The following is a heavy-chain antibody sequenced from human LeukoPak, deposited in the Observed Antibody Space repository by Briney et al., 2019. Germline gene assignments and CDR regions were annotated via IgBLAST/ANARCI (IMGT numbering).Heavy chain of an antibody. V-gene: IGHV3-30-3*01. Sequence: GRSLRLSCAAPGFTFSSYAMHWVRQAPGKGLEWVAVISYGGSNKYYADSVKGRFTISRDNSKNTLYLQMNSLRAEDTAVYYCARPTYYYDSSGYRENYAFDIWGQGTMVTVSS. CDR2: ISYGGSNK. D-gene: IGHD3-22*01. J-gene: IGHJ3*02. CDR3: ARPTYYYDSSGYRENYAFDI. CDR1: GFTFSSYA.